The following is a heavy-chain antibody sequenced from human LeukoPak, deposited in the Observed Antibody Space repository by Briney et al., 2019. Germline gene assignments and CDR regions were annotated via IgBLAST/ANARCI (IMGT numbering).Heavy chain of an antibody. CDR3: ARATRTVALFDY. D-gene: IGHD6-19*01. J-gene: IGHJ4*02. CDR1: GGSISSYY. CDR2: IYYSGST. Sequence: PSETLSLTCTVSGGSISSYYWSWIRQPPGKGLEWIGYIYYSGSTNYNPSLKSRVTISVDTSKNQFSLKLSSVTAADTAVYYCARATRTVALFDYWGQGTLVTVSS. V-gene: IGHV4-59*01.